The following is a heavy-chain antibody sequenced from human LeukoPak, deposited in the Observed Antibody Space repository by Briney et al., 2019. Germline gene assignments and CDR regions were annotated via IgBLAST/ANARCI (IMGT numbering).Heavy chain of an antibody. D-gene: IGHD2-8*02. V-gene: IGHV3-53*01. CDR1: GFTVSSSY. CDR3: AREESGGYFDY. Sequence: GGSLRLSCAASGFTVSSSYMSWVRQAPGKGLEWVSVIYSGGTTYYADSVKGRFTISRDNSKNTLYLQMNSLRAEDTAVYYCAREESGGYFDYWGQGTPVTVSS. J-gene: IGHJ4*02. CDR2: IYSGGTT.